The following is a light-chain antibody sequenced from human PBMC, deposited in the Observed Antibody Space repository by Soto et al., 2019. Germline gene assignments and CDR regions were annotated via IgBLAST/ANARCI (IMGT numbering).Light chain of an antibody. CDR1: DSNIGAGYD. V-gene: IGLV1-40*01. CDR2: TNI. J-gene: IGLJ1*01. Sequence: QSVLTQPPSVSGAPGQRVTISCTGSDSNIGAGYDVHWYQHFPGTAPKLLIYTNINRPSGVPDRFSASKSGTSASLAITGLQAGDEADYYCCSYAGSRTYVFGPGTKVTVL. CDR3: CSYAGSRTYV.